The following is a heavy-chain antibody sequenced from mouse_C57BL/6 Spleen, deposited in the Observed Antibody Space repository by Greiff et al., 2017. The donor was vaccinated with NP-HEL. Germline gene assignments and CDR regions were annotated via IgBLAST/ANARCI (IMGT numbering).Heavy chain of an antibody. J-gene: IGHJ1*03. CDR1: GFSLTSYG. Sequence: QVQLKESGPGLVQPSQSLSITCTVSGFSLTSYGVHWVRQSPGKGLEWLGVIWSGGSTDYNAAFISRLSISKDNSKSQVFFKMNSLQADDTAIYYCARNDGYYAYWYFDVWGTGTTVTVSS. D-gene: IGHD2-3*01. CDR3: ARNDGYYAYWYFDV. CDR2: IWSGGST. V-gene: IGHV2-2*01.